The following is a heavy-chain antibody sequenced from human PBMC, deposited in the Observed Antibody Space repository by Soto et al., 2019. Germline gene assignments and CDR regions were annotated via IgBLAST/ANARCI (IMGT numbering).Heavy chain of an antibody. V-gene: IGHV5-51*01. CDR3: ARLAARPGYYYYYSMDV. J-gene: IGHJ6*02. CDR2: IYPGDSDT. Sequence: GESLKISCKGSGYSFTSYWIGWVRQMPGKGLEWMGIIYPGDSDTRYSPSFQGQVTISADKSISTAYLQWSSLKASDTAMYYCARLAARPGYYYYYSMDVWGQGTTVTVSS. D-gene: IGHD6-6*01. CDR1: GYSFTSYW.